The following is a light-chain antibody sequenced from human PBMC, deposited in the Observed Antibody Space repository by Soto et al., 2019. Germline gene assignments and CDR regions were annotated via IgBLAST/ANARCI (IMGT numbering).Light chain of an antibody. CDR3: SSYTGSSSQV. V-gene: IGLV2-14*01. Sequence: QSALTQPASVSGSPGPSITISCTGTISDVGGSNFVSWYQQHPGTAPILMIYEVSNRPSGVSHRFSGSKSGNTASLTISWLQHDDEDDDYCSSYTGSSSQVFGGGTKLTVL. CDR2: EVS. J-gene: IGLJ2*01. CDR1: ISDVGGSNF.